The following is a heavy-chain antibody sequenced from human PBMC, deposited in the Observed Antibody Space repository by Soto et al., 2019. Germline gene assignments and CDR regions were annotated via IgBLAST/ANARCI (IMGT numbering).Heavy chain of an antibody. J-gene: IGHJ6*02. Sequence: PGGSLRLSCAASGFTFSSYAMHWVRQAPGKGLEWVALISYDGSNKYHADSVKGRFTISRDNSKNTLYLQMNSLRAEDTAVFYCARSKFYYDTSGRGPHYYYGLDVWGQGTTVTVSS. D-gene: IGHD3-22*01. V-gene: IGHV3-30-3*01. CDR2: ISYDGSNK. CDR1: GFTFSSYA. CDR3: ARSKFYYDTSGRGPHYYYGLDV.